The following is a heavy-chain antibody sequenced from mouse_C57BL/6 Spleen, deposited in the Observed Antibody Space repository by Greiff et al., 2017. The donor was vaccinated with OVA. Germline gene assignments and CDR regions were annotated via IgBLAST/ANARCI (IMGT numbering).Heavy chain of an antibody. CDR2: IYPGDGDT. CDR1: GYAFSSYW. V-gene: IGHV1-80*01. J-gene: IGHJ2*01. Sequence: QVQLQQSGAELVKPGASVKISCKASGYAFSSYWMNWVKQRPGKGLEWIGQIYPGDGDTNYNGKFKGKATLTADKSSSTAYMQLSSLTSEDSAVYFCARERKVTTSYYFDYWGQGTTLTVSS. D-gene: IGHD2-2*01. CDR3: ARERKVTTSYYFDY.